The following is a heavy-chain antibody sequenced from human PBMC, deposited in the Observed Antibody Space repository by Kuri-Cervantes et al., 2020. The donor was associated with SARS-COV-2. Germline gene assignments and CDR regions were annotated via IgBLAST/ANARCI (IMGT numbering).Heavy chain of an antibody. CDR2: FDPEDGET. Sequence: ASVKVSCKVSGYTLTELSMHWVRQAPGKGLEWMGGFDPEDGETIYAQKFQGRVTMTEDTSTDTAYMALSSLRSEDTAVYYCATDHIAAAGLFDYWGQGTLVTVSS. CDR1: GYTLTELS. V-gene: IGHV1-24*01. CDR3: ATDHIAAAGLFDY. D-gene: IGHD6-13*01. J-gene: IGHJ4*02.